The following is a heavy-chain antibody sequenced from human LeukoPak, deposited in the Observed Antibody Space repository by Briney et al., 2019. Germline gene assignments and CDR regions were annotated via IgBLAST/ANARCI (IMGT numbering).Heavy chain of an antibody. CDR2: IYYSGST. CDR3: ARRVGFYGSGSLNYFDP. D-gene: IGHD3-10*01. CDR1: GGSISSYY. J-gene: IGHJ5*01. Sequence: PSETLSLTCTVSGGSISSYYWSWIRQPPGKGLEWIGYIYYSGSTNYNPSLKSRVTISVDTSKNHFVLSLTSVTAADTAVYFCARRVGFYGSGSLNYFDPWGQGILVTVSS. V-gene: IGHV4-59*08.